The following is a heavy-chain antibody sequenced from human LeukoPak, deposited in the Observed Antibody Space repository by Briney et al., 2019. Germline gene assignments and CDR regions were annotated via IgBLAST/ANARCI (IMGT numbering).Heavy chain of an antibody. CDR3: ASPGAYY. V-gene: IGHV3-33*01. CDR1: GFTFSSYG. Sequence: PGRSLRLSCAASGFTFSSYGVHWVRQAPGKGLEWVALIWYDGSNKYYADSVKGRFTISRDNSKNTVYLQMNSLRAEDTAVYYCASPGAYYWGQGTLVTVSS. J-gene: IGHJ4*02. CDR2: IWYDGSNK.